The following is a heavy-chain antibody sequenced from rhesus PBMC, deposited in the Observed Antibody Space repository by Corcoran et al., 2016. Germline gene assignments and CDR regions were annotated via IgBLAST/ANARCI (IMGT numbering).Heavy chain of an antibody. J-gene: IGHJ4*01. V-gene: IGHV4-76*01. CDR2: IYGSSGST. Sequence: QVQLQESGPGVVKPSETLSLTCAVSGYSISSGYDWSWIRQPPGKGLEWIVYIYGSSGSTNYNPSLHNRVTSAKDTSKNQFSLKLSSVTAADTAVYYCAGTERLQYYYYSGYYPDYWGQGVLVTFSS. CDR3: AGTERLQYYYYSGYYPDY. CDR1: GYSISSGYD. D-gene: IGHD3-28*01.